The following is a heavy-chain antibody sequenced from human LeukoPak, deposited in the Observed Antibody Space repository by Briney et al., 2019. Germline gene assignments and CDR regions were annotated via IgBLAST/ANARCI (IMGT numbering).Heavy chain of an antibody. V-gene: IGHV5-51*01. CDR2: FFLGGSDT. Sequence: GESPIISRMGPGYSLTCYWLGLVRGMPGKGPELVGIFFLGGSDTRYSPPFQGQATISADKSISTAYLQCSSLKASDTAMYYCARLHVRFMEWLSTYHYYGMDVWGQGTTVTVSS. J-gene: IGHJ6*02. D-gene: IGHD3-3*01. CDR3: ARLHVRFMEWLSTYHYYGMDV. CDR1: GYSLTCYW.